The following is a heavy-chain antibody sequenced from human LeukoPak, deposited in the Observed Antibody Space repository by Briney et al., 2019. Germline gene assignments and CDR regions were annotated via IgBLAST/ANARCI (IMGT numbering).Heavy chain of an antibody. D-gene: IGHD3-16*01. J-gene: IGHJ4*02. CDR3: ARDKDACFDY. Sequence: PGGSLRLSCAASGFTFNSHTMNWVRQAPGKGLEWVSSISSSSSYIYYADSVKGRFTISRDNAKNSLYLQMNSLRAEDTAVYYCARDKDACFDYWGQGTLVTVSS. CDR2: ISSSSSYI. CDR1: GFTFNSHT. V-gene: IGHV3-21*01.